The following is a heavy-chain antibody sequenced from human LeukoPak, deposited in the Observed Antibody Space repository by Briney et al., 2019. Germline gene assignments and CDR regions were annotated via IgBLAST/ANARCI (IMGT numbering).Heavy chain of an antibody. CDR2: IKQDGSEK. CDR3: ARNHYYYDSSGYLY. J-gene: IGHJ4*02. Sequence: GGSLRLSCAASGFTFSSYEMNWVRQAPGKGLECVANIKQDGSEKYYVDSVKGRFTISRDNAKNSLYLQMNSLRAEDTAVYYCARNHYYYDSSGYLYWGKGTLVTVSS. D-gene: IGHD3-22*01. CDR1: GFTFSSYE. V-gene: IGHV3-7*01.